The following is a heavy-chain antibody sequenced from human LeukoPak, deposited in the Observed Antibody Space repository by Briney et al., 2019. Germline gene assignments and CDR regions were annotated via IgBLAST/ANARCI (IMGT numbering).Heavy chain of an antibody. J-gene: IGHJ4*02. D-gene: IGHD2/OR15-2a*01. CDR2: IYYSGRT. CDR1: GGSISSYY. CDR3: ARGPNRYYFDY. V-gene: IGHV4-59*01. Sequence: QPSETLSLTCTVSGGSISSYYWSWIRQPPGKGLEWTGYIYYSGRTNYNPSLKSRVTISVDTSKNQFSLKLSSVTAADTAVYYCARGPNRYYFDYWGQGTLVTVSS.